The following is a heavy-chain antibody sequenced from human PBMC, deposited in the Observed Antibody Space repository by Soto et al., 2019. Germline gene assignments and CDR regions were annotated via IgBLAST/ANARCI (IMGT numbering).Heavy chain of an antibody. CDR2: IYYSGST. D-gene: IGHD4-4*01. J-gene: IGHJ5*02. CDR3: ARDLRSRLYSNYDNWFDP. CDR1: GGSISSFY. V-gene: IGHV4-59*01. Sequence: QVQLQESGPGLVKPSETLSLTCTVSGGSISSFYWSWIRQPPGKGLEWIGYIYYSGSTNYNPSLKSRVNISVDTSKNQFSLKLSSVTAADTAVYYCARDLRSRLYSNYDNWFDPWGQGTLVTVSS.